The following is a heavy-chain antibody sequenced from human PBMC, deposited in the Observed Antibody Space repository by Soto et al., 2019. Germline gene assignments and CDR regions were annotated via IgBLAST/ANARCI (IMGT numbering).Heavy chain of an antibody. Sequence: QLQLQESGPGLVKPSETLSLTCTVSGGSISSSSYYWGWIRQPPGKGLEWIGSIYYSGSTYYNPSLKSRVTISEDTSKNQFYLQLSAVTAADTAVDYCARVGYYDSSGDYLGDDYWGQGTLVTVSS. CDR3: ARVGYYDSSGDYLGDDY. V-gene: IGHV4-39*01. D-gene: IGHD3-22*01. CDR2: IYYSGST. J-gene: IGHJ4*02. CDR1: GGSISSSSYY.